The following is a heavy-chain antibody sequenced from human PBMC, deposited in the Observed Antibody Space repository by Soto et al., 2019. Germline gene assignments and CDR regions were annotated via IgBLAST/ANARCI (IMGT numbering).Heavy chain of an antibody. D-gene: IGHD3-22*01. CDR3: ARPLLRSYYYDSSGYYYPPGY. J-gene: IGHJ4*02. CDR1: GYSFTSYW. Sequence: GESLKISCKGSGYSFTSYWIGWVRQMPGKGLEWMGIIYPGDSDTRYSPSFQGQVTISADKSISTAYLQWSSLKASDTAMYYCARPLLRSYYYDSSGYYYPPGYWGQGTLVTV. CDR2: IYPGDSDT. V-gene: IGHV5-51*01.